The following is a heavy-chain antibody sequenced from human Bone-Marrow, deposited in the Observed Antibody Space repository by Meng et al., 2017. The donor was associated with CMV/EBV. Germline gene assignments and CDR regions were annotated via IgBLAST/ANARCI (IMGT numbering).Heavy chain of an antibody. J-gene: IGHJ5*02. CDR2: IRVYNGNT. D-gene: IGHD6-6*01. CDR1: GYMFNTYG. CDR3: ARDKIAVRPGWFDP. V-gene: IGHV1-18*01. Sequence: QVQLVQSGAEVKKSGASLKVSCKASGYMFNTYGISWGRQAPGQGLEWMGWIRVYNGNTKYAQTVQGRVTMTTDTSTSTVYMELTSLRSDDTAVYYCARDKIAVRPGWFDPWGQGTLVTVSS.